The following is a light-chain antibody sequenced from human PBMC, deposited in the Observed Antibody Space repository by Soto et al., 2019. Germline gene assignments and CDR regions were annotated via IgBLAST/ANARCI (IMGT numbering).Light chain of an antibody. J-gene: IGLJ1*01. V-gene: IGLV2-14*01. CDR2: DVS. CDR3: SSYTSSSSYV. CDR1: SSDVGTYNS. Sequence: QSALTQPASVSGSPGQSITISCTGTSSDVGTYNSVSWYQQYPGKAPKLMIHDVSNRPSGVSNRFSGSKSCNTASLTISGLQAEDEADYYCSSYTSSSSYVFGSGTKLTVL.